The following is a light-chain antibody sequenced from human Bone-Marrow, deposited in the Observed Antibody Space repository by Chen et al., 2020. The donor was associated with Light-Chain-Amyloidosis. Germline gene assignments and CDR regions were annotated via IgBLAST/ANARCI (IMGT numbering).Light chain of an antibody. J-gene: IGKJ1*01. V-gene: IGKV3-15*01. CDR1: QSVSGN. CDR3: QQYENWART. Sequence: DIVMTQSPATLSVSPGERDTLFCRASQSVSGNLAWYQQRPGQAPRLLIHSASTRATGVPARFSGSGFVTDVTRISSCLQSNDFSIYYCQQYENWARTVGKGTKV. CDR2: SAS.